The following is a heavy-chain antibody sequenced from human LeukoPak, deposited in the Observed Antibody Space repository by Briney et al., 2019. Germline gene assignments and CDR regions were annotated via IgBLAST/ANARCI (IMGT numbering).Heavy chain of an antibody. V-gene: IGHV4-39*01. CDR1: GFTFSSYA. Sequence: GSLRLSCAASGFTFSSYAMSWVRQAPGKGLEWIGSIYYSGSTYYNPSLKSRVTISVDTSKNQLSLKLSSVTAADTAVYYCARRRRRGIQLFDYWGQGTLVTVSS. D-gene: IGHD5-18*01. CDR2: IYYSGST. J-gene: IGHJ4*02. CDR3: ARRRRRGIQLFDY.